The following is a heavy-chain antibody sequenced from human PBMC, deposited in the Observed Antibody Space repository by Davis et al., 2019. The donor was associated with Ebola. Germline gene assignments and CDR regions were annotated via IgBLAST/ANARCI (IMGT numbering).Heavy chain of an antibody. V-gene: IGHV4-4*07. CDR1: GGSMINYY. CDR2: IYVSGST. Sequence: PGGSLRLSCTISGGSMINYYWSWIRKPAGKELEWIGRIYVSGSTNYNSSLKSRVTMSVDTSKDQFSLKLTSVTATDTAVYYCARGSFYSHYMDVWGKGTPVTVSS. J-gene: IGHJ6*03. CDR3: ARGSFYSHYMDV.